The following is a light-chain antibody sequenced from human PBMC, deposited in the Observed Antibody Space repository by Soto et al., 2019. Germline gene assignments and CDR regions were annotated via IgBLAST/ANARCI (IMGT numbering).Light chain of an antibody. CDR3: QQLNSYLPLT. CDR1: QDISSF. V-gene: IGKV1-9*01. CDR2: AAS. J-gene: IGKJ4*01. Sequence: DIQLTQSPSFLSASVGDRVIITCRASQDISSFLAWYQQKPGKAPKLLIYAASTLQSGVPSRFAGSGSGTEFTLTISSLQPEDFATYYCQQLNSYLPLTFGGVTKVDIK.